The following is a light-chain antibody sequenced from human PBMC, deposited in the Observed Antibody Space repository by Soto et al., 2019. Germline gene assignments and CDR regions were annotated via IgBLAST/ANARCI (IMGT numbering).Light chain of an antibody. Sequence: QSALTQPASVSGSPGQSITISCTGTSSDVGGYNYVSWYQQHPGKAPKLIICDVSDRPSGVSNRFSGSKSGNTASLTISGLQAEDEADYYCSSYTSSTTYVFGTGTQLTVL. CDR2: DVS. CDR1: SSDVGGYNY. V-gene: IGLV2-14*01. CDR3: SSYTSSTTYV. J-gene: IGLJ1*01.